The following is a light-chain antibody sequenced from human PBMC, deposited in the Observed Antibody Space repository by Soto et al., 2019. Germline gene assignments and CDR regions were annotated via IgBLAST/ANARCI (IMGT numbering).Light chain of an antibody. CDR1: QSVSSY. V-gene: IGKV3-11*01. CDR3: QQRINWPLT. Sequence: EIVLTQSPATLSLSAGERATLSCRASQSVSSYLAWYQHKPGQAPRLLIYDASNRATGIPARFSGSGSGTDFTVTISSLEPEDFAVYVCQQRINWPLTFGGGTKVEIK. CDR2: DAS. J-gene: IGKJ4*01.